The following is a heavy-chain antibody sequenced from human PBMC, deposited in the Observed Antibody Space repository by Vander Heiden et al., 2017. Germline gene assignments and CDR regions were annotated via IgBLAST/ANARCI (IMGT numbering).Heavy chain of an antibody. CDR3: ARAIGYDSSGPADWYFDL. Sequence: QVQLQESGPGLVKPSQTLSLTCTLSGGSISSGGSYWSWIRQHPGKGLEWIGYIYYSGSTYYNPSLKSRVTISVDTSKNQFSLKLSSVTAADTAVYYCARAIGYDSSGPADWYFDLWGRGTLVTVSS. J-gene: IGHJ2*01. D-gene: IGHD3-22*01. CDR2: IYYSGST. CDR1: GGSISSGGSY. V-gene: IGHV4-31*03.